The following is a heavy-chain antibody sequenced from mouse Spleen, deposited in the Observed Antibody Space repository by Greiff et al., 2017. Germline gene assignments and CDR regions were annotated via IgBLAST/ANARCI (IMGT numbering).Heavy chain of an antibody. V-gene: IGHV1-26*01. CDR2: INPNNGGT. CDR1: GYTFTDYY. D-gene: IGHD1-1*01. Sequence: SGPELVKPGASVKISCKASGYTFTDYYMNWVKQSHGKSLEWIGDINPNNGGTSYNQKFKGKATLTVDKSSSTAYMELRSLTSEDSAVYYCARSYYYGSSRYYYAMDYWGQGTSVTVSS. CDR3: ARSYYYGSSRYYYAMDY. J-gene: IGHJ4*01.